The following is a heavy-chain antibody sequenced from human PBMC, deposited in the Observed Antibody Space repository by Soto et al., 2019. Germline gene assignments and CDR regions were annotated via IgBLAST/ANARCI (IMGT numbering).Heavy chain of an antibody. J-gene: IGHJ1*01. D-gene: IGHD1-7*01. CDR3: ARESGENWTYEAH. V-gene: IGHV4-4*07. CDR2: IHNTGVV. Sequence: QVQQQESGPGLVKPSDTLSLICSVSGTYISEFSWCWIRQPAGTGLEWIGRIHNTGVVHYSPSFRGGATMSIDTSSNHFSLNLQSATAADTAVYYCARESGENWTYEAHWGQGTLVTVSS. CDR1: GTYISEFS.